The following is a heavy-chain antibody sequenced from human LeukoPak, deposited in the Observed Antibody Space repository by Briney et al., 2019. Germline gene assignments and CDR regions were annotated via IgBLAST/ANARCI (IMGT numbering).Heavy chain of an antibody. CDR2: ISWDGGST. V-gene: IGHV3-43*01. J-gene: IGHJ4*02. CDR1: GFTFDDYT. D-gene: IGHD6-13*01. CDR3: AKTKSGRYPNSWYYFDY. Sequence: GGSLRLSCAASGFTFDDYTMHWVRQAPGKGLEWVSLISWDGGSTYYADSVKGRFTISRDNSKNSLYLQMNSLRTEDTALYYCAKTKSGRYPNSWYYFDYWGQGTLVTVSS.